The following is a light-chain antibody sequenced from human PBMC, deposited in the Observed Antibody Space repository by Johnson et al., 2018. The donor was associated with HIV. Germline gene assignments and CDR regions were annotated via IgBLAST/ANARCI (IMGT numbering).Light chain of an antibody. Sequence: QSVLTQPPSVSAAPGQKVTISCSGSSSNIGNNYVSWYQQLPGTAPKLLIYENNKRPSGIPDRFSGSTSGTSATLGITGLQTGDEAEYYCGTWDSSLSAGGVFGTGTKVTVL. CDR1: SSNIGNNY. V-gene: IGLV1-51*02. J-gene: IGLJ1*01. CDR3: GTWDSSLSAGGV. CDR2: ENN.